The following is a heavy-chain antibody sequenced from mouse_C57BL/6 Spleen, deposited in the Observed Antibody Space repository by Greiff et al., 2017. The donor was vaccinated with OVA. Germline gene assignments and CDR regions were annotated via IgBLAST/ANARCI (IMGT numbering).Heavy chain of an antibody. V-gene: IGHV1-12*01. CDR2: IYPGNGDT. J-gene: IGHJ2*01. D-gene: IGHD4-1*01. Sequence: QVQLQQSGAELVRPGASVKMSCKASGYTFTSYHMHWVKQTPRQGLEWIGAIYPGNGDTSYNQKFKGKATLTVDKSSSTAYMQLSSLTSEDSAVYFCARETGTGYYFDYWGKGTTLTVSS. CDR1: GYTFTSYH. CDR3: ARETGTGYYFDY.